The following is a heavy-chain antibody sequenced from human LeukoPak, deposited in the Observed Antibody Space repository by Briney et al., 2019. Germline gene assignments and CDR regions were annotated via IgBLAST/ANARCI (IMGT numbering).Heavy chain of an antibody. CDR3: ARRSLDRYCSSTSCYTFYYMDV. Sequence: ASVKVSCKASGYTFTSYDINWVRQATGQGLEWMGWMNPNSGNIGYAQKFQGRVTMTRNTSISTAYMELSSLRSEDTAVYYCARRSLDRYCSSTSCYTFYYMDVWGKGTTVTVSS. D-gene: IGHD2-2*02. CDR1: GYTFTSYD. J-gene: IGHJ6*03. V-gene: IGHV1-8*01. CDR2: MNPNSGNI.